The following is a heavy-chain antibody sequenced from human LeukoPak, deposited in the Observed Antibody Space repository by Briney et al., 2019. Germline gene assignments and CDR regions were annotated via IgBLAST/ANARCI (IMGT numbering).Heavy chain of an antibody. CDR3: ARVQRGYSGYDY. CDR1: GFTVSSNY. D-gene: IGHD5-12*01. Sequence: PGGSLRLSCAASGFTVSSNYMSWVRQAPGKGLEWVSVIYSGGSTYYADSVKGRFTISRDNSKNTLYLQMNSLRAEDTAVYYCARVQRGYSGYDYWGQGTLVTVSS. V-gene: IGHV3-53*01. J-gene: IGHJ4*02. CDR2: IYSGGST.